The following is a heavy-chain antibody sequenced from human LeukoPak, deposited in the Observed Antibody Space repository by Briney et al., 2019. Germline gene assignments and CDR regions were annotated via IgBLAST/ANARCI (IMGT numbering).Heavy chain of an antibody. J-gene: IGHJ3*02. CDR1: GGSISSYY. CDR3: AGSMVRGLAFDI. CDR2: IYYSGST. D-gene: IGHD3-10*01. Sequence: SETLSLTCTVSGGSISSYYWIWIRQPPGKGLEWIGYIYYSGSTNYNPSLKSRVTISVDTSKNQFSLKLSSVTAADTAVYYCAGSMVRGLAFDIWGQGTMVTVSS. V-gene: IGHV4-59*01.